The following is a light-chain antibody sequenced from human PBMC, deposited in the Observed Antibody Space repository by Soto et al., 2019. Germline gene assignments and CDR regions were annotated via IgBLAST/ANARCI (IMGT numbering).Light chain of an antibody. V-gene: IGKV1-39*01. CDR2: DAS. Sequence: DIQMTQSPSSLSASVGDRVTITCRASQSITHYLNWYQQKPGKAPTLLIYDASSSPSGVPSRFSGGGSGTALTRTISSLQPEDFATYYWPQSYSTPLSFGGGTKVEIK. CDR3: PQSYSTPLS. J-gene: IGKJ4*01. CDR1: QSITHY.